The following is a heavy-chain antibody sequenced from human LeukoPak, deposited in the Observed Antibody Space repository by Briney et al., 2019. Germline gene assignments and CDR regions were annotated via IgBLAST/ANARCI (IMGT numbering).Heavy chain of an antibody. CDR2: ISAYNGNT. CDR1: GYTFTSYG. V-gene: IGHV1-18*01. D-gene: IGHD3-9*01. Sequence: ASVKVSCKASGYTFTSYGISWVRQAPGQGLEWMGWISAYNGNTNYAQKLQGRVTMTTDTSTSTAYMELRRLRSVDTAVYYWARDNGPGYDILTGYYRGFDYWGQGTLVTVSS. CDR3: ARDNGPGYDILTGYYRGFDY. J-gene: IGHJ4*02.